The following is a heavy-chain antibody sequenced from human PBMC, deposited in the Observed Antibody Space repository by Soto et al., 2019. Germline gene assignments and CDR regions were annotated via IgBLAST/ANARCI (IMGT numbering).Heavy chain of an antibody. CDR2: INPSGGST. CDR1: GYTFTSYY. Sequence: QVQLVQSGAEVKKPGASVKVSCKASGYTFTSYYMHWVRQAPGQGLEWMGIINPSGGSTSYAQKFHGRVAMTRDTSTRTVYMELSSLRSEYTAVYYCARDYYSGLSSGYWGQGTLVTVSS. J-gene: IGHJ4*02. D-gene: IGHD6-19*01. V-gene: IGHV1-46*03. CDR3: ARDYYSGLSSGY.